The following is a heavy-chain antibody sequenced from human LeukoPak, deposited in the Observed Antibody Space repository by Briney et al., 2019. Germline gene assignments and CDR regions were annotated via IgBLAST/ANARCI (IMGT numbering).Heavy chain of an antibody. V-gene: IGHV1-46*01. CDR3: ARGAYYDILTGYGGAFDI. Sequence: GASVKVSCKASGYTFTSYYTHWVRQAPGQGLEWMGIINPSGGSTSYAQKFQGRVTMTRDTSTSTVYMELRSLRSEDTAVYYCARGAYYDILTGYGGAFDIWGQGTMVTVSS. CDR1: GYTFTSYY. CDR2: INPSGGST. D-gene: IGHD3-9*01. J-gene: IGHJ3*02.